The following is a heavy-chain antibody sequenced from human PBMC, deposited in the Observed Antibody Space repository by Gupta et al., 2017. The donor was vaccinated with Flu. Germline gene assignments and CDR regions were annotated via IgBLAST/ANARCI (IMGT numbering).Heavy chain of an antibody. D-gene: IGHD3-10*01. J-gene: IGHJ4*02. Sequence: QVQLQESGPGLVKPSETLSLICTVSGGSISSYYWSWIRQPPGKGLEWIGYIYHSGNTNYKPSLKSRATISIDTSKNQFSLKLSSATAADTAVYYCAGQKLLWFGGSVYWGQGALVTVSS. CDR1: GGSISSYY. CDR2: IYHSGNT. V-gene: IGHV4-59*01. CDR3: AGQKLLWFGGSVY.